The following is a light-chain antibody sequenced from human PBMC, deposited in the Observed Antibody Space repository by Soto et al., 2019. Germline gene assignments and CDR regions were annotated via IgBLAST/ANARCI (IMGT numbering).Light chain of an antibody. CDR1: SSDVGGYDY. CDR2: DVT. V-gene: IGLV2-14*03. CDR3: SSYIYSHTLVV. Sequence: QSVLTQPASVSGSPGQSITISCTGTSSDVGGYDYVSWYQQHPGKAPKLLIYDVTNRPSGVSNRFSGSKSGNTASLTISGLQAEDEADYYCSSYIYSHTLVVFGGGTKVTVL. J-gene: IGLJ2*01.